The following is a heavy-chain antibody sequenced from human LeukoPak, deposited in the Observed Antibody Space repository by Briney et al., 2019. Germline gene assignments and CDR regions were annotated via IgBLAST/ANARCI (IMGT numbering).Heavy chain of an antibody. Sequence: HPGRSLRLSCTASGFTFGDYAMSWVRQAPGKGLEWVSIISGSVTNTYYADSVKGRFTISRDNSQNTLYLKMNSLRAEDTAVYYCAKDPLPVIATSYFDSWGQGTLVTVSS. CDR3: AKDPLPVIATSYFDS. CDR2: ISGSVTNT. J-gene: IGHJ4*02. D-gene: IGHD3-10*01. V-gene: IGHV3-23*01. CDR1: GFTFGDYA.